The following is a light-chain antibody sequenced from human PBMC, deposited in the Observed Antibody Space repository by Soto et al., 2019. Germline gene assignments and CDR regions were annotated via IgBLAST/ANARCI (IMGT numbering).Light chain of an antibody. CDR3: QQYGSSYPRT. V-gene: IGKV3-20*01. CDR1: QSVSRN. J-gene: IGKJ1*01. CDR2: DAS. Sequence: KVLREAPXTLRLFQGARETLSCRASQSVSRNVAWYQQKPGQAPRLTIYDASNRATGIPARFSGSGSGTDFTLTIRSLEPVEFAVSYCQQYGSSYPRTFGQGTKVDIK.